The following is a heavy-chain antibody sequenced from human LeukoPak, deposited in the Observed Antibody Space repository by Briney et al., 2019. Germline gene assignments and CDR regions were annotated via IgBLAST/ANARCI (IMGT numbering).Heavy chain of an antibody. Sequence: PSETLSLTCTVSGGSISSSSYYWGWIRQPPGKGLEWIGSIYYSGSTYYNPSLKSRVTISVDTSKNQFSLKLSSVTAADTAVYYCARRKYYDSSGYYPFDYWGQGTLVTVSS. CDR1: GGSISSSSYY. D-gene: IGHD3-22*01. J-gene: IGHJ4*02. CDR2: IYYSGST. V-gene: IGHV4-39*01. CDR3: ARRKYYDSSGYYPFDY.